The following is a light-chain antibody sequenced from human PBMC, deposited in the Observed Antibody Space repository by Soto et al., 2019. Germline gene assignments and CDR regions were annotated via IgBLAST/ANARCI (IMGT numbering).Light chain of an antibody. CDR1: QSVNSN. CDR3: QEYNTWPWT. CDR2: GAS. J-gene: IGKJ1*01. V-gene: IGKV3-15*01. Sequence: ETVMTQSPSTLSVSPGERATLSCRASQSVNSNLAWYQQKLGQAPRVLIYGASTRATGIPARFSGSGSGTAFIISISSLQSEDFARYYCQEYNTWPWTFGQGTKVEIK.